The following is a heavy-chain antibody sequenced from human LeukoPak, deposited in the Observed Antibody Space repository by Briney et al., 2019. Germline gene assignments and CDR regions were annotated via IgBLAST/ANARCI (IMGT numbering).Heavy chain of an antibody. CDR2: ISWNSGRI. CDR3: AKDWEWELFDNDAFDI. Sequence: PGRSLRLSCAASGFTFDDYAMHWVRQAPGKGLEWVSGISWNSGRIVYADSVKGRFTISRDNSKNTLYLQMNSLRAEDTAVYYCAKDWEWELFDNDAFDIWGQGTMVTVSS. D-gene: IGHD1-26*01. J-gene: IGHJ3*02. V-gene: IGHV3-9*01. CDR1: GFTFDDYA.